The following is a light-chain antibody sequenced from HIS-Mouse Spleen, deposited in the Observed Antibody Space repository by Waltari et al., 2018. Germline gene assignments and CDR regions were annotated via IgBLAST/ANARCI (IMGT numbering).Light chain of an antibody. Sequence: SYELTQPPSVSVSPGQTARIACSGDALPKQYAYWYQQKPGQAPVRVIYKDSERPSGIPERFSGSSSGTTVTVTISGVQAEDEADYYCQSADSSGTYVVFGGGTKLTVL. J-gene: IGLJ2*01. CDR2: KDS. CDR1: ALPKQY. CDR3: QSADSSGTYVV. V-gene: IGLV3-25*03.